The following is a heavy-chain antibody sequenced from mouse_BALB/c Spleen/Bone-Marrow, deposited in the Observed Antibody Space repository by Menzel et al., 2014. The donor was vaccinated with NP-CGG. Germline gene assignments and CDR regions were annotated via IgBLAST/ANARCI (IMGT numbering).Heavy chain of an antibody. CDR2: LWGDGST. J-gene: IGHJ4*01. CDR1: GFSLTNYG. D-gene: IGHD2-14*01. V-gene: IGHV2-6-7*01. Sequence: VKLVESGPGLVAPSQSLSITCTVSGFSLTNYGVNWVRQPPGKGLEWLGMLWGDGSTDYNSALKSRLSISKDNSKSQLFLKMNSLQTDDIARYYCARDNYMYAMDYWGQGTSVTVSS. CDR3: ARDNYMYAMDY.